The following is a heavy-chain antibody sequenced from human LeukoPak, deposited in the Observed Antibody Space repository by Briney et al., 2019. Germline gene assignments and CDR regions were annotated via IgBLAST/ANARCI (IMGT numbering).Heavy chain of an antibody. CDR1: GFTFSSYW. V-gene: IGHV3-7*01. CDR2: IKQDGSEK. Sequence: PGGSLRLSCAASGFTFSSYWMSWVRQAPGKGLEWVANIKQDGSEKYYVDSVKGRFTISRDNAKNSLYLQMNSLRAEDTAVYYCTTDLSKNYDYVWGSYRSYYFDYWGQGTLVTVSS. CDR3: TTDLSKNYDYVWGSYRSYYFDY. D-gene: IGHD3-16*02. J-gene: IGHJ4*02.